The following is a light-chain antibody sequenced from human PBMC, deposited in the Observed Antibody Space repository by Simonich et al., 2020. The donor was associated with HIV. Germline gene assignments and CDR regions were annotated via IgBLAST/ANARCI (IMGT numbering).Light chain of an antibody. Sequence: QSALTQPASVSGSPGQSITISCTGTSSDVGGYDYVSWYQQHPGKAPKLIIYDVSKRPSGVSDRFSGSKSGNTASLTISGLQAEDEGDYYCSSYTSSRTLVFGGGTKLTVL. CDR1: SSDVGGYDY. CDR3: SSYTSSRTLV. V-gene: IGLV2-14*03. J-gene: IGLJ2*01. CDR2: DVS.